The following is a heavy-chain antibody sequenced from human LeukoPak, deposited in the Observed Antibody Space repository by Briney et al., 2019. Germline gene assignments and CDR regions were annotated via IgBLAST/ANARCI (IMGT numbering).Heavy chain of an antibody. V-gene: IGHV3-73*01. CDR2: IDKKDNLYAT. D-gene: IGHD2-15*01. CDR3: TRDRGTYNWFDP. J-gene: IGHJ5*02. CDR1: GFTFDDYA. Sequence: PGGSLRLSCAASGFTFDDYAMHWVRKVPGKGLEWVGLIDKKDNLYATAYAESVRGRFTISRDDSKDTAFLHMDSLKTEDTALYYCTRDRGTYNWFDPWGQGTLVTVSS.